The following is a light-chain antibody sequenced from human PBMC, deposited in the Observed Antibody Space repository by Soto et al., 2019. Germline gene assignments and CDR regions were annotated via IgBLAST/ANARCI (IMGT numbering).Light chain of an antibody. CDR1: SSDIGAYNY. CDR3: NSYTGSITLV. J-gene: IGLJ3*02. V-gene: IGLV2-14*03. Sequence: QSVLTQPASVSGSPGQSITISCTGTGTSSDIGAYNYVSWYQQHPGKAPKLIIYDVSSRPSGVSSRFSGSKSGNTASLTISGLQAEDEADYYCNSYTGSITLVFGGGTKLTVL. CDR2: DVS.